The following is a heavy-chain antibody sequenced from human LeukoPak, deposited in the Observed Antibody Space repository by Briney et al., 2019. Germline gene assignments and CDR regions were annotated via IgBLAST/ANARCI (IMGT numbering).Heavy chain of an antibody. J-gene: IGHJ4*02. CDR3: ARDGVFHDSDGYSFDY. CDR2: IYHSGTT. D-gene: IGHD3-22*01. CDR1: TYSITSGYF. Sequence: PSETLSLTCAVSTYSITSGYFWGWTRPPPGKGLEWIAIIYHSGTTYYNPSLRNRVTLFVDTSNNQFSLKLTSLTAADTAVYYCARDGVFHDSDGYSFDYWGQGTLVTVSS. V-gene: IGHV4-38-2*02.